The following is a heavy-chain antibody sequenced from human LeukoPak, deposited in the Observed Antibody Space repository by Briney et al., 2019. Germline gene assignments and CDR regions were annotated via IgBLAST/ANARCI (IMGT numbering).Heavy chain of an antibody. CDR1: GGSISGYY. CDR3: ATEGSGSYIGY. Sequence: SETLSLTCTVSGGSISGYYWSWIRQPPGKGLEWIGYIYYSGSTNYNPSLKSRVTISVDMSKSQFSLKLSSVTAADTAVYYCATEGSGSYIGYWGQGTLVTVSS. J-gene: IGHJ4*02. D-gene: IGHD3-10*01. V-gene: IGHV4-59*01. CDR2: IYYSGST.